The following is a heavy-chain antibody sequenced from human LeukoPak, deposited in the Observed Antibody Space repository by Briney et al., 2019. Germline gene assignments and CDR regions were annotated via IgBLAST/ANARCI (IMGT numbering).Heavy chain of an antibody. CDR3: ARELQEQLYINWFDP. V-gene: IGHV4-30-4*01. J-gene: IGHJ5*02. CDR1: GGSISSGDYY. CDR2: IYYSGST. D-gene: IGHD6-6*01. Sequence: PSQTLSLTCTVSGGSISSGDYYWSWIRQPPGKGLEWIGYIYYSGSTYYNPSLKSRVTISVDTSKNQFSLKLSSVTAADTAVYYCARELQEQLYINWFDPWGQGTLVTVSS.